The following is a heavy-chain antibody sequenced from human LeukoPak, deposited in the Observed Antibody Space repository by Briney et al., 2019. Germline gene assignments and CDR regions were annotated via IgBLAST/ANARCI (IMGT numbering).Heavy chain of an antibody. D-gene: IGHD2-2*01. V-gene: IGHV4-59*01. CDR1: GGSISSYY. CDR2: IYYSGST. Sequence: SETLSLTCTVSGGSISSYYWSWIRQPPGKGLEWIGYIYYSGSTNYNPSLKSRVTISVDTSKNQFSLKLSSVTAADTAVYYCASTNRRGVYFDYWGQGTLVTVSS. CDR3: ASTNRRGVYFDY. J-gene: IGHJ4*02.